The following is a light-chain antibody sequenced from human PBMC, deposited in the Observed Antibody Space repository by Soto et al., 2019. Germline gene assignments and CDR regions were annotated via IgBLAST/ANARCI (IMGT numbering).Light chain of an antibody. CDR1: QSVSNY. Sequence: EIVLTQSPGTLSLSPGERATLSCRASQSVSNYLAWYQQKPGQAPRLLIYGAARRATVIPDRFSGSGSGTDFTVTISRLDLEEFAVYDGQQYGGSPQTFGQGTNVEIK. CDR2: GAA. CDR3: QQYGGSPQT. V-gene: IGKV3-20*01. J-gene: IGKJ1*01.